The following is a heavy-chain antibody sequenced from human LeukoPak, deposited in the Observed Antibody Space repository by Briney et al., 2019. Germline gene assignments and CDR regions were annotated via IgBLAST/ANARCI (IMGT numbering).Heavy chain of an antibody. CDR1: GASISTYY. V-gene: IGHV4-59*08. CDR3: ARHWSGYEYYFDH. Sequence: SETLSLTCTVSGASISTYYWSWIRQPPGKGLEWIGYILYSGSTNYNPSLKSRVTISEDTSKKQFSLKVSSVTAADTAVYYCARHWSGYEYYFDHWGQGTLVTVSS. CDR2: ILYSGST. D-gene: IGHD5-12*01. J-gene: IGHJ4*02.